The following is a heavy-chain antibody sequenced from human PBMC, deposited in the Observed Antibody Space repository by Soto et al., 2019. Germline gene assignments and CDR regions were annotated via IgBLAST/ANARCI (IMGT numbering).Heavy chain of an antibody. D-gene: IGHD6-19*01. Sequence: GGSLRLSCAASGFTFSNYAMGWVRQAPGKGLEWVSAIGGSGGSPYYADSVKGRFTISRDNSKSTLYLQMNSLRAEDTAVYYCAKTAEAVAGTASGYWGPGTVCTVSS. V-gene: IGHV3-23*01. J-gene: IGHJ4*02. CDR3: AKTAEAVAGTASGY. CDR2: IGGSGGSP. CDR1: GFTFSNYA.